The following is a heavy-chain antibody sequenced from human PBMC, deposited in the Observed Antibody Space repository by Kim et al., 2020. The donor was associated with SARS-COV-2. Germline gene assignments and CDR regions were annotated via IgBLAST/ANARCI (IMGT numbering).Heavy chain of an antibody. CDR2: IYYSGST. Sequence: SETLSLTCTVSGGSISSYYWSWIRQPPGKGLEWIGYIYYSGSTNYNPSLKSRVTISVDTSKNQFSLKLSSVTAADTAVYYCARQPTEARSWLKDYYYGMDVWGQGTTVTVSS. CDR3: ARQPTEARSWLKDYYYGMDV. D-gene: IGHD6-6*01. V-gene: IGHV4-59*01. CDR1: GGSISSYY. J-gene: IGHJ6*02.